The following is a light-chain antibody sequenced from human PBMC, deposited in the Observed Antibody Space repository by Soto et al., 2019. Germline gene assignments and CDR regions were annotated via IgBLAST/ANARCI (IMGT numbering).Light chain of an antibody. Sequence: EIVLRQSPGTLSLSPGERATLSCRASQSVSSSYLAWYQQKPGQAPRLLIYGASSRATGIPDRFSGSGSGTDFTLTISRLEPEDFAVYYCQQYGSSCNGTFGQGTKV. V-gene: IGKV3-20*01. CDR2: GAS. J-gene: IGKJ1*01. CDR3: QQYGSSCNGT. CDR1: QSVSSSY.